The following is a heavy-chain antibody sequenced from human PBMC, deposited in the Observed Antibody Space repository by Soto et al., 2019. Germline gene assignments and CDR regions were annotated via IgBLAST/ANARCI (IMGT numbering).Heavy chain of an antibody. CDR2: ISSSGGTT. Sequence: PGGSLRLSCAASGFTFNSYAMSWVRQAPGKGLEWVSAISSSGGTTHYADSVKGRFIISRDNSKNTLYLQMNSLRAEDTAVYYCAKPGYLEQWLVRGYFDYWGQGAMVTVSS. J-gene: IGHJ4*02. V-gene: IGHV3-23*01. CDR1: GFTFNSYA. CDR3: AKPGYLEQWLVRGYFDY. D-gene: IGHD6-19*01.